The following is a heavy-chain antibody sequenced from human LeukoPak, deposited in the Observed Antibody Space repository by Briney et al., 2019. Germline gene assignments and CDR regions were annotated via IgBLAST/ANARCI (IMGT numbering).Heavy chain of an antibody. Sequence: SETLPLTCTVSGDSVSNYYWTWIRQPPGKGLEYIGYIHSSGSTNYSPSLKSRVTMSLDTSKNQFSLKLTSVTAADTAVYYCARVHNYNFDYWGQGTLVTVSS. CDR3: ARVHNYNFDY. V-gene: IGHV4-59*02. D-gene: IGHD4-11*01. CDR2: IHSSGST. CDR1: GDSVSNYY. J-gene: IGHJ4*02.